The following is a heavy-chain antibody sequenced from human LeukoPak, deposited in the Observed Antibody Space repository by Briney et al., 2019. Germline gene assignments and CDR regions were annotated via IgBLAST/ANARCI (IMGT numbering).Heavy chain of an antibody. CDR1: GFTFSTYW. CDR2: IKQDGSEK. J-gene: IGHJ5*02. D-gene: IGHD6-13*01. CDR3: ARRYGSSWSGFDP. Sequence: GGSLRLSCAASGFTFSTYWMSWVCQAPGKGLEWVANIKQDGSEKHYVDSVKGRFTISRDNAQNSLYLQMNSLRAEDTAVYYCARRYGSSWSGFDPWGQGTLVTVSS. V-gene: IGHV3-7*04.